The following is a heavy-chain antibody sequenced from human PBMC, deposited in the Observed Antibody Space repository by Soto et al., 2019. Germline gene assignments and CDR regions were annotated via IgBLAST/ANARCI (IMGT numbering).Heavy chain of an antibody. CDR3: AKDPSGGGRIAVAGTGDAFDI. CDR1: GFTFSSYG. CDR2: ISYDGSNK. Sequence: GGSLRLSCAASGFTFSSYGMHWVRQAPGKGLEWVAVISYDGSNKYYADSVKGRFTISRDNSKNTLYLQMNSLRAEDTAVYYCAKDPSGGGRIAVAGTGDAFDIWGQGTMVTVSS. D-gene: IGHD6-19*01. V-gene: IGHV3-30*18. J-gene: IGHJ3*02.